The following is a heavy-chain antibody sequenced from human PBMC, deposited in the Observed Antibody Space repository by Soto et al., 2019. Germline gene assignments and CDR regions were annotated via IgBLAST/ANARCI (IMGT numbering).Heavy chain of an antibody. Sequence: QVQLVQSGAEVKKPGASVKVSCKASGYTFTSYGISWVRQAPGQGLEWMGWISAYNGNTNYAQKLQGRVTMTTDTSTRTAYMELRSLRSDDTAVYYCARVNSSGWYYRHDAFDIWGQGTMVTVSS. CDR2: ISAYNGNT. CDR1: GYTFTSYG. J-gene: IGHJ3*02. D-gene: IGHD6-19*01. CDR3: ARVNSSGWYYRHDAFDI. V-gene: IGHV1-18*01.